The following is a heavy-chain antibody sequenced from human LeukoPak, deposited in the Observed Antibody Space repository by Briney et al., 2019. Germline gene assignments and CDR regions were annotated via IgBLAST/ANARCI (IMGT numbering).Heavy chain of an antibody. Sequence: GGSLRLSCAASGFTFSTTWMSWVRQAPGKGLERVGRVKSKNDGGTTEFAAPVKGRFTISRDDSKDTVYLQMNSLKTEDTAVYYCTTVSATGTPFLWGQGTLVTVSS. CDR3: TTVSATGTPFL. CDR2: VKSKNDGGTT. J-gene: IGHJ4*02. D-gene: IGHD1-1*01. V-gene: IGHV3-15*01. CDR1: GFTFSTTW.